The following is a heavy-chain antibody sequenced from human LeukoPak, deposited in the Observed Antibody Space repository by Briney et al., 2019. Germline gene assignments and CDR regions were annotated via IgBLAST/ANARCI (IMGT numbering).Heavy chain of an antibody. CDR2: INSNSGGT. CDR3: ARGPRIAAAGQPALVFQH. V-gene: IGHV1-2*02. J-gene: IGHJ1*01. Sequence: ASVTVSCTASGYTFTGYYMHWVRQAPGQGLEWMGWINSNSGGTNYAQKFQGRVTMTRDTSISTAYMELSRLRSDDTAVYYCARGPRIAAAGQPALVFQHWGQGTLVTVSS. CDR1: GYTFTGYY. D-gene: IGHD6-13*01.